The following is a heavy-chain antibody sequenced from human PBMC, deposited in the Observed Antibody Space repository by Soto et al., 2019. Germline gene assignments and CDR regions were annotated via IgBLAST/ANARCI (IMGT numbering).Heavy chain of an antibody. CDR1: AFTFSNAW. D-gene: IGHD3-10*01. V-gene: IGHV3-15*01. J-gene: IGHJ4*02. CDR2: IKNKIDGGTS. Sequence: EVQLVESGGGLVKPGGSLRLSCAASAFTFSNAWMTWVRQAPGKGLEWVGHIKNKIDGGTSDFAAPVKGRFTISRDDSKNTLYLQMNSLKIEDTAIYFCTTERTIAEFMVRGGFDFWGQGTPVTVSS. CDR3: TTERTIAEFMVRGGFDF.